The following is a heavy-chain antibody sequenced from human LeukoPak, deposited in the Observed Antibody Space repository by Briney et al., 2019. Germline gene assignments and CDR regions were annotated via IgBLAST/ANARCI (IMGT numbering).Heavy chain of an antibody. CDR1: GFTFSTFW. V-gene: IGHV3-7*03. CDR3: ARVSGWATAGDY. CDR2: IKEDGSVK. D-gene: IGHD5-12*01. J-gene: IGHJ4*02. Sequence: GGSLRLSCAVSGFTFSTFWMSWVRQAPGKGLERVANIKEDGSVKFYLDSVKGRFTISRDNAKSSLYLQMNSLRAEDTAVYYCARVSGWATAGDYWGQGTLVTVSS.